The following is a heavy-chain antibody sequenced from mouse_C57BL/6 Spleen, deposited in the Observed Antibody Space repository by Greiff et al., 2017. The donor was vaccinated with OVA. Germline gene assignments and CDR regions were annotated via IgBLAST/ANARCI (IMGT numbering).Heavy chain of an antibody. D-gene: IGHD1-1*01. CDR2: IDPEDGET. J-gene: IGHJ2*01. Sequence: EVQLQQSGAELVKPGASVKLSCTASGFTFTDYYMHWVKQRPEQGLEWIGRIDPEDGETNYAPNFKGKATRTADPSSTTAYLQHSSLTSEDTAVYYGAYISGHYYGSSYEDFDYWGQGTTVTVSS. CDR3: AYISGHYYGSSYEDFDY. V-gene: IGHV14-2*01. CDR1: GFTFTDYY.